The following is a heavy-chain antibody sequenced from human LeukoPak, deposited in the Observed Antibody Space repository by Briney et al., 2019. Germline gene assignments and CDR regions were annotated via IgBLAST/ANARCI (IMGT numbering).Heavy chain of an antibody. CDR2: IYHSGST. CDR1: GYSISSGYY. J-gene: IGHJ3*02. V-gene: IGHV4-38-2*02. CDR3: ARRRPAYYYDSSGYYRRAFDI. Sequence: PSETLSLTCTVSGYSISSGYYWGWIRQPPGKGLEWIGSIYHSGSTYYNPSLKSRVTISVDTSKNQFTLKLSSVTAADTAVYYCARRRPAYYYDSSGYYRRAFDIWGQGTMVTVSS. D-gene: IGHD3-22*01.